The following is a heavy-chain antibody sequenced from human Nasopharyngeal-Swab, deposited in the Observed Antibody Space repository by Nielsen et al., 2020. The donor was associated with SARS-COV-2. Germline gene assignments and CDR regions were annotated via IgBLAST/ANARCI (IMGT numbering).Heavy chain of an antibody. Sequence: WIRQPPGKGLEWVAVIWYDGSNKYCADFVKGRFTISRDNSKNTLYLQMISLRAEDTAVYYCAREAGYCSGGSCYSGPFDYWGQGTLVTSPQ. V-gene: IGHV3-33*01. D-gene: IGHD2-15*01. CDR3: AREAGYCSGGSCYSGPFDY. J-gene: IGHJ4*02. CDR2: IWYDGSNK.